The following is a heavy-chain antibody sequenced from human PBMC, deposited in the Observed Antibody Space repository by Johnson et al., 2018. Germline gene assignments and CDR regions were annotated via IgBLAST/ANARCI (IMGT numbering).Heavy chain of an antibody. CDR1: GFTFSSYD. J-gene: IGHJ6*02. D-gene: IGHD5-18*01. CDR2: IGTAGDT. V-gene: IGHV3-13*01. CDR3: ARGLRGYSYGAYMDV. Sequence: VQLVQSVGGLVQPGGSLRLSCAASGFTFSSYDMHWVRQATGKGLEWVSAIGTAGDTYYPGSVKGRFTISRENAKNSLYLQMNSLRAGDTAVYYCARGLRGYSYGAYMDVWGQGTTVTVSS.